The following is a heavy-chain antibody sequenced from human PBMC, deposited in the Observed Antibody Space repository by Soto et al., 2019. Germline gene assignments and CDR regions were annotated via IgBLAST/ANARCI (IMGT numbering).Heavy chain of an antibody. CDR2: VYHSGST. J-gene: IGHJ4*02. CDR3: ASRHSSPYFDY. Sequence: SETLSLTCAVSGDSISSTFWWTWVRQPPGKGLEWIGEVYHSGSTRYNPSLKSRVTISVDKPNNQFSLKLNSVTAADTAVYYCASRHSSPYFDYWGQGTLVTVSS. CDR1: GDSISSTFW. D-gene: IGHD6-13*01. V-gene: IGHV4-4*02.